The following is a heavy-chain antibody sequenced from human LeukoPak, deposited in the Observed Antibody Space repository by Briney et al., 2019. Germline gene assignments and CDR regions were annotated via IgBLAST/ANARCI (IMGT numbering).Heavy chain of an antibody. CDR3: ARGPPYYYDSSGYLNY. V-gene: IGHV1-8*01. CDR1: GYTFTSYD. D-gene: IGHD3-22*01. Sequence: ASVKVSCRASGYTFTSYDINWVRQATGQGLEWTGWMDPNSGNTGYAQKFQGRVTMTRNTSITTAYMELSSLRSEDTAVYYCARGPPYYYDSSGYLNYWGQGTLVTVSS. J-gene: IGHJ4*02. CDR2: MDPNSGNT.